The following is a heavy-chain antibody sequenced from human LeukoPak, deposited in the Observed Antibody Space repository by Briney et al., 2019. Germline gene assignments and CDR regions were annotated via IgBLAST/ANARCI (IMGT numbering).Heavy chain of an antibody. CDR1: GFTFSNYE. J-gene: IGHJ4*02. V-gene: IGHV3-48*03. CDR3: ARLSRATPDY. Sequence: GGSLRLSCADSGFTFSNYEMVWVRQAPGKGLEWVSYISSTGRTMYYADSVKGRFTISRDNAKKSLYLQMNSLGAEDTAVYYCARLSRATPDYWGQGTLVTVSS. CDR2: ISSTGRTM.